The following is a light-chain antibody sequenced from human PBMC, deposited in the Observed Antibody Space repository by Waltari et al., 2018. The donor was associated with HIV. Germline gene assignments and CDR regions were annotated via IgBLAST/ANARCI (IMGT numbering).Light chain of an antibody. CDR1: SSDVGGYNY. V-gene: IGLV2-14*01. J-gene: IGLJ1*01. CDR2: EVS. Sequence: QSALTQPASVSGSPGQSITISCTGTSSDVGGYNYVSWYQQHAGKGPKLMIDEVSNRPSGVSNRFAGSKAGNTASLTISGLQAEDEADYYCSSYTSSYSYVFGTGTKVTVL. CDR3: SSYTSSYSYV.